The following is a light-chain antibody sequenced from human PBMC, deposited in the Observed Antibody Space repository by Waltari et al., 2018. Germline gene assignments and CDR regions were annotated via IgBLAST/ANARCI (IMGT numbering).Light chain of an antibody. V-gene: IGKV3-20*01. CDR2: DAS. Sequence: IVLTQSPGTLSFSPGERATLSCRASQSVGGNYLAWYQQKPGQAPRLLIYDASSRATGIPDRFSGGGSGTDFTLTISRLEPEDFAVYYCQQYDRSPKTFGQGTQVEIK. J-gene: IGKJ1*01. CDR1: QSVGGNY. CDR3: QQYDRSPKT.